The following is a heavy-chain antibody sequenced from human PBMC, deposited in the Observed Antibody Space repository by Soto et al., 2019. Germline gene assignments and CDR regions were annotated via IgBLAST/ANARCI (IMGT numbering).Heavy chain of an antibody. J-gene: IGHJ4*02. D-gene: IGHD3-10*01. CDR2: INGRGDTT. CDR1: GFTFNTYA. V-gene: IGHV3-23*01. Sequence: GGSLRLSCAASGFTFNTYAMSWVRQAPGKGLEWVSAINGRGDTTYYADSVKGRFIVSRDNSKNTISLQMSSLRAEDTAVYYCAKESEYGGSQREYYFDYWGQGILVTVSS. CDR3: AKESEYGGSQREYYFDY.